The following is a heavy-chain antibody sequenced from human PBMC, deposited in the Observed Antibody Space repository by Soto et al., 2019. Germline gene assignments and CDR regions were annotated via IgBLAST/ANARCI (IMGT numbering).Heavy chain of an antibody. D-gene: IGHD3-16*01. V-gene: IGHV3-23*01. J-gene: IGHJ4*01. Sequence: DVQVLESGGGVIQPGGSLRLSCAASGFTFSTAAMTWLRQAPGKGLEWVAAISPSGGDSFYGDSVKGRFTISRDNSKNTLFLQIHSLSPEYSALYYCSVDSSVGGHGGNGTMVTVSS. CDR2: ISPSGGDS. CDR1: GFTFSTAA. CDR3: SVDSSVGGH.